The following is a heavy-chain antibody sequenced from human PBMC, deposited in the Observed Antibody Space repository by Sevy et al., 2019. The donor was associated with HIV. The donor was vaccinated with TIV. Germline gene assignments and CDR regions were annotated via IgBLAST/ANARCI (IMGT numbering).Heavy chain of an antibody. CDR2: ISTGGAGGATI. CDR3: XXXXXXXXXYYFDY. Sequence: GGSLRLSCAASGFTFRSYEFNWVRQAPGKGLQWISHISTGGAGGATIFYADSVKGRFTISRDNAKNSVFLQMNSLRXXXXXXXXXXXXXXXXXXYYFDYWGHGTLVTVSS. V-gene: IGHV3-48*03. CDR1: GFTFRSYE. J-gene: IGHJ4*01.